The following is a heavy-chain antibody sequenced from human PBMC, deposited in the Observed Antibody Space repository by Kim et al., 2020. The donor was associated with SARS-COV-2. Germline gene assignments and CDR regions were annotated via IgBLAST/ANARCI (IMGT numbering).Heavy chain of an antibody. CDR1: EGTFSSYA. CDR2: IIPIFGTA. CDR3: AREGIAAASPPEGGY. V-gene: IGHV1-69*13. Sequence: SVKVSCKASEGTFSSYAISWVRQAPGQGLEWMGGIIPIFGTANYAQKFQGRVTITADESTSTAYMELSSLRSEDTAVYYCAREGIAAASPPEGGYWGQGTLVTVSS. D-gene: IGHD6-13*01. J-gene: IGHJ4*02.